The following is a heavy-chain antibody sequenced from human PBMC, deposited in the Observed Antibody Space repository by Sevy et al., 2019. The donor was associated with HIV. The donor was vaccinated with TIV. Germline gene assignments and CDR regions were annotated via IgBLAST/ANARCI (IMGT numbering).Heavy chain of an antibody. CDR1: GGSFSGYY. CDR2: INHSGST. J-gene: IGHJ3*02. CDR3: ARARRDYDSSGYGSFDI. Sequence: SETLSLTCAVYGGSFSGYYWSWIRQPPGKGLEWIGGINHSGSTIYNPSLKSRVTISVDTSKNQFSLKLSSVTAADMAVYYCARARRDYDSSGYGSFDIWGQWKKVTVSS. D-gene: IGHD3-22*01. V-gene: IGHV4-34*01.